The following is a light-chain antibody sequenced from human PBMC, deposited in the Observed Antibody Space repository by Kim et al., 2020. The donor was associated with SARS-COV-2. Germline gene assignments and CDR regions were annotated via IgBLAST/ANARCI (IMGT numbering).Light chain of an antibody. Sequence: FSASTGDRVTITCRASQDISNSLAWYQQKPGKAPELLIYDAFTLQSGVSPRFSGSRSGTDFTLTISSLQSEDFATYYCQQHYIYPLTFGGGTKLEI. CDR3: QQHYIYPLT. CDR1: QDISNS. J-gene: IGKJ4*01. CDR2: DAF. V-gene: IGKV1-8*01.